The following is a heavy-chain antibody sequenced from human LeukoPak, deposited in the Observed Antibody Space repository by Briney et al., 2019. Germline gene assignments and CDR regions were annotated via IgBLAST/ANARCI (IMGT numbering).Heavy chain of an antibody. D-gene: IGHD3-16*02. J-gene: IGHJ4*02. CDR2: ISGVST. CDR3: AKDMRDYVWGSYRYVSYTID. CDR1: GFAFSNYA. V-gene: IGHV3-23*01. Sequence: PGGSLRLSCTTSGFAFSNYALSWVRQAPGKGLEWVSGISGVSTYYADSVKGRFTISRDNSKNVLYLQMNRLRAEDTAVYFCAKDMRDYVWGSYRYVSYTIDWGQGTLVTVSS.